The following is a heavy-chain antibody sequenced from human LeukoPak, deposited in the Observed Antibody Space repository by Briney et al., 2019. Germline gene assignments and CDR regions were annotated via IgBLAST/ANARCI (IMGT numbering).Heavy chain of an antibody. V-gene: IGHV3-66*01. Sequence: PGGSLRLSCAASGFTFSSYGMNWVRQAPGKGLEWVSVIYSGGSTYYADSVKGRFTISRDNSKNTLYLQMNSLRAEDTAVYYCASDVDTAMVDAFDIWGQGTMVTVSS. J-gene: IGHJ3*02. D-gene: IGHD5-18*01. CDR1: GFTFSSYG. CDR3: ASDVDTAMVDAFDI. CDR2: IYSGGST.